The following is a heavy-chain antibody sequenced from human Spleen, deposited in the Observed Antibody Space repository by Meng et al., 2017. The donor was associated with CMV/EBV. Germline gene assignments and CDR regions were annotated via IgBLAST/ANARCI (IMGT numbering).Heavy chain of an antibody. J-gene: IGHJ4*02. V-gene: IGHV2-5*02. CDR2: IYWDDDK. CDR1: EFSLNIRRLG. CDR3: AHSGTLMLVGGGFDY. D-gene: IGHD1-26*01. Sequence: QITLKESGPTLVKPTQTLTLTCTFSEFSLNIRRLGVGWIRQPPGKALEWLALIYWDDDKRYSPSLKSRLTITKDSSKIQVVLTMTNVDPVDSATYYCAHSGTLMLVGGGFDYWGQGTLVTVSS.